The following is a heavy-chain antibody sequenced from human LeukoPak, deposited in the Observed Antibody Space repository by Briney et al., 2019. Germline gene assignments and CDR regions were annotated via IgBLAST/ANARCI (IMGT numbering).Heavy chain of an antibody. D-gene: IGHD2/OR15-2a*01. Sequence: SSETLSLTCTVSSGSISSYYWSWFRQPPGKGLEWIGYIYYSGSTNYNPSLKSRVTISVDTSKNQFSLKLSSVTAADTAVYYCAGHAGLIVGEEYYFDYWGQGTLVTVSS. V-gene: IGHV4-59*01. CDR2: IYYSGST. CDR1: SGSISSYY. CDR3: AGHAGLIVGEEYYFDY. J-gene: IGHJ4*02.